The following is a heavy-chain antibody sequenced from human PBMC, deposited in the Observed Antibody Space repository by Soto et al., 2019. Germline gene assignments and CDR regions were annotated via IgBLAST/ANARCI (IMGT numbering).Heavy chain of an antibody. CDR2: IIPIFGTA. J-gene: IGHJ4*02. CDR1: GGTFSSYA. D-gene: IGHD3-22*01. V-gene: IGHV1-69*06. CDR3: ATRAPYYYDSSAPFDY. Sequence: ASVKVSCKASGGTFSSYAISWVRQAPGQGLEWMGGIIPIFGTANYAQKFQGRVTITADKSTSTAYMELSSLRSEDTAVYYCATRAPYYYDSSAPFDYWGQGTLVTVSS.